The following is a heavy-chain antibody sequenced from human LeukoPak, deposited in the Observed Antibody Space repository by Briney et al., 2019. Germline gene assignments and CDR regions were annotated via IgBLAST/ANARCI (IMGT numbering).Heavy chain of an antibody. V-gene: IGHV3-30*02. CDR1: GFIFSCYG. CDR2: IRYDGSNK. J-gene: IGHJ4*02. CDR3: AGGIYRYSDY. Sequence: PGGSLRLFCAASGFIFSCYGMHWVREAPGKGLEWLAFIRYDGSNKYYADSVKGRFTISRDNSKNTLYLQMNSLRAEDTAVYYCAGGIYRYSDYWGQGSLVTVSS. D-gene: IGHD3-16*02.